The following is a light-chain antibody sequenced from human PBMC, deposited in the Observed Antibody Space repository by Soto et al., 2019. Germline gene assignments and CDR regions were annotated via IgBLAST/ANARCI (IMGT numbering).Light chain of an antibody. V-gene: IGKV1-39*01. J-gene: IGKJ5*01. CDR2: AAS. CDR3: QQSYRTPFT. CDR1: QSLSSY. Sequence: DIQMTQSPSSLSASVGDRVTITCRASQSLSSYLKWYQQKPGKAPNLLIYAASNLKSGVPSRFSGSGSGTDFTLTISSLQPEDFATYYCQQSYRTPFTFGQGTRLEIQ.